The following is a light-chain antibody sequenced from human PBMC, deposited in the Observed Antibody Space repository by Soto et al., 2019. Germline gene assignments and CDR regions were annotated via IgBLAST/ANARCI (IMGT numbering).Light chain of an antibody. Sequence: EIVLTQSPGTLSLSPGERATLSCRASQVVNSRYFAWYQQRPGQAPRLLIYAASSRATGIPDRFSGSGSGTDFTLTISRLEPEDFAVYYCQQYGSSPQTFGLGTMLEIK. CDR3: QQYGSSPQT. J-gene: IGKJ2*01. CDR1: QVVNSRY. V-gene: IGKV3-20*01. CDR2: AAS.